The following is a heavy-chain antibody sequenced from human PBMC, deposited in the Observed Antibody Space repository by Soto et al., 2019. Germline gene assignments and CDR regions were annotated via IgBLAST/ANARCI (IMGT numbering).Heavy chain of an antibody. D-gene: IGHD3-22*01. V-gene: IGHV1-2*04. Sequence: ASVKVSCKASGYTFTGYYMHWVRQAPGQGLEWMGWINPNSGGTNYAQKFQGWVTMTRDTSISTAYMELSRLRSDDTAVYYCARNRDYYDSSGPTDALFDYWGQGTLVTVSS. J-gene: IGHJ4*02. CDR1: GYTFTGYY. CDR2: INPNSGGT. CDR3: ARNRDYYDSSGPTDALFDY.